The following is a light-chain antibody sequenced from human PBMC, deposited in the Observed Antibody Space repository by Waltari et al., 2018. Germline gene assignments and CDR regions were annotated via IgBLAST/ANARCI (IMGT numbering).Light chain of an antibody. Sequence: QSALTQPASVSGSPGQSIPISCTGPTCDVGSHILVSWYHQPPGKAPKLMIYEVSKRPSGVSNRFSGSKSGNTASLTISGLQAEDEADYYCCSHAGSSTVVFGGGTKLTVL. CDR2: EVS. CDR3: CSHAGSSTVV. J-gene: IGLJ2*01. CDR1: TCDVGSHIL. V-gene: IGLV2-23*02.